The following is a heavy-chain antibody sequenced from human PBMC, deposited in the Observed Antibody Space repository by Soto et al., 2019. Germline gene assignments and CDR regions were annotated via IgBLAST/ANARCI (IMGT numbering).Heavy chain of an antibody. CDR1: GDSIRNYY. V-gene: IGHV4-59*01. CDR3: AREGGGGTIAFDF. D-gene: IGHD2-21*01. CDR2: IHYSGSA. J-gene: IGHJ4*02. Sequence: WATLSITCSVSGDSIRNYYWSWIRQPPGKGLEWIGYIHYSGSANYNPSLKSRVTISVDTSKNQFSLKVTSMTAADTAVYYCAREGGGGTIAFDFWGQGTRVTVSS.